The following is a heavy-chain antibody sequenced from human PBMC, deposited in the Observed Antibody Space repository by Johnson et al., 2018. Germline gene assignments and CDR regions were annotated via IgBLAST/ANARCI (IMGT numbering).Heavy chain of an antibody. V-gene: IGHV3-30-3*01. CDR2: ISFDGNND. J-gene: IGHJ6*04. D-gene: IGHD3-9*01. Sequence: QDQLVQAGGGVVQPGRSLRLSCAASEFTFSNYAMHWVRQAPGKGLEWVALISFDGNNDYYADSVKGRFTISRDNYEKTLYLDMSSRRAEDTAVYYCARGGILRYFDWLAGLDVWGKGTTVTVSS. CDR1: EFTFSNYA. CDR3: ARGGILRYFDWLAGLDV.